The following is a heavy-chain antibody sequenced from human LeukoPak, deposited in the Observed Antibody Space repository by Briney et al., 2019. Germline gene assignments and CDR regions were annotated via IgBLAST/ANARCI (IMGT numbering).Heavy chain of an antibody. CDR1: GFTFSSYW. CDR2: IKQDGSEK. D-gene: IGHD6-13*01. CDR3: ARGGGSSWQTYYFDY. J-gene: IGHJ4*02. V-gene: IGHV3-7*01. Sequence: GGSLRLSCAASGFTFSSYWMSWVRQAPGKGLEWVANIKQDGSEKYYVDSVKGRFTISRDNAKNSLYLQMNSLRAEDTAVYYCARGGGSSWQTYYFDYWGQGTLVTVSS.